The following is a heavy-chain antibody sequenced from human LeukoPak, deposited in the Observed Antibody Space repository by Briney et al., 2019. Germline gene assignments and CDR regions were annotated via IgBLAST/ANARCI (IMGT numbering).Heavy chain of an antibody. CDR1: GYTFSNYG. V-gene: IGHV1-18*01. CDR3: ARADEYDSSDL. Sequence: GASVKVSCKASGYTFSNYGITWVRQAPGQGLEWMGWISAYNGNTNYAQKVQGRVTVTTDTSTSTAYMELRSLRSDDTAIYYCARADEYDSSDLWGQGTLVTVSS. J-gene: IGHJ5*02. D-gene: IGHD3-22*01. CDR2: ISAYNGNT.